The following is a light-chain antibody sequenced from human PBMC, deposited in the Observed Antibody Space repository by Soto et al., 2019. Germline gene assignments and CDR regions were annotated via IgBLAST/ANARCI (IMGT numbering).Light chain of an antibody. CDR3: QQYNSNPWT. V-gene: IGKV1-5*03. CDR1: QSISSW. J-gene: IGKJ1*01. Sequence: DIQMTQSPSTLSGSVGDRVTITCRASQSISSWLAWYQQKPGKAPKVLMYKASSLESGVPSSFSGSGSGTEFTLTISSLQPDDFATYYCQQYNSNPWTFGQGTKVDIK. CDR2: KAS.